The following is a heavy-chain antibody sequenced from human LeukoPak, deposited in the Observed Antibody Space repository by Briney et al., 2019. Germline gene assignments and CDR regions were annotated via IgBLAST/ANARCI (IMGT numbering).Heavy chain of an antibody. J-gene: IGHJ3*02. CDR2: INSDGINT. V-gene: IGHV3-74*01. CDR1: GFTFSNYW. CDR3: ARESSQDNPAFDI. D-gene: IGHD5-24*01. Sequence: PGGSLRLSCAASGFTFSNYWMHWVRQAPGKGLVWVSRINSDGINTSYADSVKGRFTISRDNAKNTLNLQMNSLRAEDTAVYYCARESSQDNPAFDIWGQGTMVTVSS.